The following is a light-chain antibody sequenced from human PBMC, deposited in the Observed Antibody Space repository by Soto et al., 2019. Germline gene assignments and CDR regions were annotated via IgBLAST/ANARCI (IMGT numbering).Light chain of an antibody. CDR2: KAS. CDR3: QQYNNYWT. Sequence: DIQMTQSPSTLSASVGDRVTITCRASQTITDYLAWYQQKPGKAPKLLIYKASSLQSGVPSRFSGSGSGTEFTLTISSLQPDDFATYYCQQYNNYWTFAQGAKVDI. J-gene: IGKJ1*01. V-gene: IGKV1-5*03. CDR1: QTITDY.